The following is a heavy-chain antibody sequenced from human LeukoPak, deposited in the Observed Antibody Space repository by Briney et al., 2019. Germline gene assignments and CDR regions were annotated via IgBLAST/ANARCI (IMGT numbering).Heavy chain of an antibody. CDR2: INSGGSST. CDR3: ARTSRSSAFDI. V-gene: IGHV3-74*01. CDR1: GFTFSSYT. Sequence: GGSLRLSCAASGFTFSSYTMNWVRQAPGKGLVWVSRINSGGSSTRYADSVKGRFTISRDNAKNTLYLQMNSLRAEDTAVYYCARTSRSSAFDIWGQGTIVTVSS. J-gene: IGHJ3*02.